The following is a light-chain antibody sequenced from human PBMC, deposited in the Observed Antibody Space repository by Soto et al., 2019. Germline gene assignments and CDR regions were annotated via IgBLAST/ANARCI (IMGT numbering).Light chain of an antibody. CDR3: QVWDVSTVHYV. J-gene: IGLJ1*01. CDR2: DDS. Sequence: SYELTQPPSMSVAPGQTARITCGGNNIGSKTVHWYQQKAGQAPVLVVYDDSDRPSGIPERFSGSNSGNTATLTISRVEAGDEAVYYCQVWDVSTVHYVFGTGTKLTVL. V-gene: IGLV3-21*02. CDR1: NIGSKT.